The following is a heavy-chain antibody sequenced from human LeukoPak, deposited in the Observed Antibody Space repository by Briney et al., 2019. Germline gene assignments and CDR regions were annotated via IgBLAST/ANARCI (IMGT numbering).Heavy chain of an antibody. V-gene: IGHV3-15*04. CDR1: GFTFSNAW. CDR2: FERKADGGTV. Sequence: PGGSLRPSCAASGFTFSNAWMSWVRQAPGKGLEWVGRFERKADGGTVDYDAPVKGRFTISGDDSKNTLFLQMNSLEIDDTAVYYCTTGGHYYGSWGQGTLVTVSS. J-gene: IGHJ5*02. D-gene: IGHD3-10*01. CDR3: TTGGHYYGS.